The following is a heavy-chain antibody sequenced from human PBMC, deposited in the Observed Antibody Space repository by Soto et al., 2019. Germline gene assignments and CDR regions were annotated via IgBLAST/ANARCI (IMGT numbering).Heavy chain of an antibody. V-gene: IGHV4-30-4*01. J-gene: IGHJ5*02. CDR3: ARSVDP. CDR1: GGSIRSGDNY. CDR2: FYYSGST. Sequence: SETLSLTCTVSGGSIRSGDNYWSWIRQTPGKGLEWIGYFYYSGSTYYNPSLKIRVTISVDTSKNHFSLKLSSVTAADTAVYYCARSVDPWGQGTLVTVSS.